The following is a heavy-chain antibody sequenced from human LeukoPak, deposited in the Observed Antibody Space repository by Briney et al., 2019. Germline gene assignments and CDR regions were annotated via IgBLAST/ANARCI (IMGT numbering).Heavy chain of an antibody. CDR2: ISAYNGNT. CDR3: ARFTMVPYDY. D-gene: IGHD3-10*01. Sequence: ASVKVSCKASRYTFTNYCISSVRQAPGQGLEWMGWISAYNGNTNYAQKLQGRVTMTTDTSTSTAYMELRSLRSDDTAVYYCARFTMVPYDYWGQGTLVTVSS. CDR1: RYTFTNYC. V-gene: IGHV1-18*01. J-gene: IGHJ4*02.